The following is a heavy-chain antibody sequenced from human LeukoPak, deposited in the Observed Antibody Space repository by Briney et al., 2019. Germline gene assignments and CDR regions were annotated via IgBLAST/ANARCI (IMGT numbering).Heavy chain of an antibody. Sequence: PSETLSLTCAVYGGSFSGYYWSWIRQPPGKGLEWIGEINHSGSTNYNPSLKSRVTISVDTSKNQFSLKLSSVTAADTAVYYCARYVRFLTGFDYWGPGTLVTVSS. D-gene: IGHD3-3*01. V-gene: IGHV4-34*01. J-gene: IGHJ4*02. CDR2: INHSGST. CDR1: GGSFSGYY. CDR3: ARYVRFLTGFDY.